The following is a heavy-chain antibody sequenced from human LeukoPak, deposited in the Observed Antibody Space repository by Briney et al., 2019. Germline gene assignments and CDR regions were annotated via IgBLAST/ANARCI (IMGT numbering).Heavy chain of an antibody. CDR3: ARDKSLGGNWYGNDY. CDR2: ISYTGST. J-gene: IGHJ4*02. V-gene: IGHV4-59*01. D-gene: IGHD1-1*01. Sequence: KPSDTLFLTCTVSGGSISSYYWSWIRQSPGKGLEWIGYISYTGSTNYNPSLSSRVTISLDTSKNQFSLKLTSVTAADTAIYYCARDKSLGGNWYGNDYWGQGTLVTVSS. CDR1: GGSISSYY.